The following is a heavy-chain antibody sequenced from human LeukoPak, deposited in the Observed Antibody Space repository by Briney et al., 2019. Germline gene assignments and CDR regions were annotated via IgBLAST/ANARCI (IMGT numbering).Heavy chain of an antibody. V-gene: IGHV1-69*05. CDR3: ASGSGYYGHDAFDI. Sequence: SVKVSCKPSGGTFSSYAISWVRQAPGQGLEWMGRIIPIFGTANYAQKFQGRVTITTDESTSTAYMELSSLRSEDTAVYYCASGSGYYGHDAFDIWGQGTMVTVSS. J-gene: IGHJ3*02. CDR1: GGTFSSYA. D-gene: IGHD3-3*01. CDR2: IIPIFGTA.